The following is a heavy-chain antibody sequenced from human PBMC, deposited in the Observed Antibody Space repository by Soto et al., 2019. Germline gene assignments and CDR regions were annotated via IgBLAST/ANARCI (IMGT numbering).Heavy chain of an antibody. CDR3: AGELERRGGWFDP. V-gene: IGHV3-21*01. CDR1: GFTFSSYS. J-gene: IGHJ5*02. CDR2: ISSSSSYR. D-gene: IGHD1-1*01. Sequence: EVQLVESGGGLVKPGGSLRLSCAASGFTFSSYSMNWVRQAPGKGLEWVSSISSSSSYRYYADSVKGRFTISRDNAKNSLYRQMNSRRAEDAAVYYCAGELERRGGWFDPWGQGTLVTVSS.